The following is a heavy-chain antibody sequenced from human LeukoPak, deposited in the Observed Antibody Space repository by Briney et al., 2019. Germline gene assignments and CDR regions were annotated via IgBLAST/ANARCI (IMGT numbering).Heavy chain of an antibody. J-gene: IGHJ4*02. CDR3: AKGLLWFGELSPYFDY. V-gene: IGHV3-30*18. CDR2: ISYDGSNK. CDR1: GFTFSCYG. Sequence: GGSLRLSCAASGFTFSCYGMHWVRQAPGKGLEWVAVISYDGSNKYYADSVKGRFTISRDNSKNTLYLQMNSLRAEDTAVYYCAKGLLWFGELSPYFDYWGQGTLVTVSS. D-gene: IGHD3-10*01.